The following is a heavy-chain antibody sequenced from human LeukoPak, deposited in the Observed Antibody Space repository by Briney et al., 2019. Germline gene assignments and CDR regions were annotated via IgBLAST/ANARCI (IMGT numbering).Heavy chain of an antibody. V-gene: IGHV1-24*01. J-gene: IGHJ4*02. CDR2: FDPEDGET. Sequence: ASVKVSCKVSGHTLTELSMHWVRQAPGKGLEWMGGFDPEDGETIYAQKFQGRVTMTEDTSTDTAYMELSSLRSEDTAVYYCATPPPRDTPYYFDYWGQGTLVTVSS. CDR3: ATPPPRDTPYYFDY. CDR1: GHTLTELS. D-gene: IGHD2-21*02.